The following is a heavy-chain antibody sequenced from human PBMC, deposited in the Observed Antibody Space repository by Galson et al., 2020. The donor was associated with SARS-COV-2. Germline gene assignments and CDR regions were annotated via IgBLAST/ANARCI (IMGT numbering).Heavy chain of an antibody. CDR2: IIGSGGST. CDR3: AKVASRIVVVIIDSSLDY. J-gene: IGHJ4*02. V-gene: IGHV3-23*01. Sequence: GGSLRPSCAASGFTFSSYAMRWVRQAPGKGLDWVSAIIGSGGSTYYADSVKGRFTISRDNSKNTLYLQVNSLRAEDTAVYYCAKVASRIVVVIIDSSLDYWGQGTLVTVSS. CDR1: GFTFSSYA. D-gene: IGHD3-22*01.